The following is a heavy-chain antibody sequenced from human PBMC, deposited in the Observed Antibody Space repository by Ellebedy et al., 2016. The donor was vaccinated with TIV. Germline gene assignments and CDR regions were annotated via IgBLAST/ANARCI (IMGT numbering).Heavy chain of an antibody. CDR2: ISGSGGNT. CDR1: GLTFSSHA. Sequence: GESLKISCEASGLTFSSHAMSWVRQAQGKGLEWVSSISGSGGNTYYADSVKGRFAISRDNSKNTVYLQMNSLQAEDTAVYYCAKLPVAYNWNYADDYWGQGTLVTVSS. J-gene: IGHJ4*02. CDR3: AKLPVAYNWNYADDY. D-gene: IGHD1-7*01. V-gene: IGHV3-23*01.